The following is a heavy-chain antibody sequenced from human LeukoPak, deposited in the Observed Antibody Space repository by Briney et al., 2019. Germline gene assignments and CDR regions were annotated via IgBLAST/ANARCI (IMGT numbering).Heavy chain of an antibody. CDR1: GGTFSSYA. CDR3: ARDMGYSIVVVPADRHYYGTDV. Sequence: SVKVSCKASGGTFSSYAISWVRQAPGQGLEWMGGIIPIFGTANYAQKFQGRVTITADESTSTAYMELSSLRSEDTAVYYCARDMGYSIVVVPADRHYYGTDVWGQGTTVTVSS. V-gene: IGHV1-69*13. D-gene: IGHD2-2*01. CDR2: IIPIFGTA. J-gene: IGHJ6*02.